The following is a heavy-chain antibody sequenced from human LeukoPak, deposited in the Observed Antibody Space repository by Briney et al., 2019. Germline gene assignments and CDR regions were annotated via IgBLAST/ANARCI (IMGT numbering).Heavy chain of an antibody. CDR3: AKVRGIGQQLVLGAFDI. Sequence: GSLRLSCAASGFTFSSYAMSWVRQAPGKGLEWVSAISGSGGSTYYADSVKGRFTISRDNSKNTLYLQMNSLRAEDTAVYYCAKVRGIGQQLVLGAFDIWGQGTMVTVSS. CDR1: GFTFSSYA. D-gene: IGHD6-13*01. J-gene: IGHJ3*02. V-gene: IGHV3-23*01. CDR2: ISGSGGST.